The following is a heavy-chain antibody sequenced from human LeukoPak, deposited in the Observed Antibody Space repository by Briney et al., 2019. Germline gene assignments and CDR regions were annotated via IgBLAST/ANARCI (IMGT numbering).Heavy chain of an antibody. CDR1: GGSISSYY. J-gene: IGHJ3*02. CDR3: ARRPGTVVVPVAIIDDAFDI. D-gene: IGHD2-2*01. Sequence: SETLSLTCTVSGGSISSYYWSWLRQPPGKGLEWVGYIYYSGSTNYNPSLKSRVTISVDTSKNQFSLKLSSVTAADTAVYYCARRPGTVVVPVAIIDDAFDIWGQGTTVTVSS. V-gene: IGHV4-59*08. CDR2: IYYSGST.